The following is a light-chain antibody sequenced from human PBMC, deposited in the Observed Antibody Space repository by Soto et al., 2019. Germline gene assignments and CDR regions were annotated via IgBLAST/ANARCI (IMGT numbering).Light chain of an antibody. CDR1: GSDIGGYNY. J-gene: IGLJ2*01. CDR2: EVS. V-gene: IGLV2-14*01. CDR3: SSYAGSDNFVV. Sequence: QSVLTQPASVSGSPGQSITISCTGTGSDIGGYNYVSWYQQHPGKAPKLMIYEVSNRPSGVSNRFSGSKSGNTASLTISGLQAEDEADYYCSSYAGSDNFVVFGGGTKLTVL.